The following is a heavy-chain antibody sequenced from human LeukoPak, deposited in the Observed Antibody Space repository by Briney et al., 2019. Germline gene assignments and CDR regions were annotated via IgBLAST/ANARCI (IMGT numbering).Heavy chain of an antibody. V-gene: IGHV4-39*07. CDR3: ARDPRGLTIFGVAPPYYMDV. Sequence: PSETLSLTCTVSGGSISSYYWGWIRQPPGKGLEWIGSIYYSGSTYYNPSLKSRVTISVDTSKNQFSLKLSSVTAADTAVYYCARDPRGLTIFGVAPPYYMDVWGKGTTVTVSS. CDR2: IYYSGST. J-gene: IGHJ6*03. D-gene: IGHD3-3*01. CDR1: GGSISSYY.